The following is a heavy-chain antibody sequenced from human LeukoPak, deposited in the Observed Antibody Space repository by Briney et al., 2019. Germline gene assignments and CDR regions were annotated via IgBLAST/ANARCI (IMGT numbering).Heavy chain of an antibody. CDR2: IYYSGST. Sequence: SQTLSLTCTVSGGSISSGGYYWSWIRQHPGKGLEWIGYIYYSGSTYYNPSLKSRVTISVDTSKNQFSLKLSSVTAADTAVYYCASAGGYSYGYIDYWGQGTLVTVSS. CDR1: GGSISSGGYY. V-gene: IGHV4-31*03. D-gene: IGHD5-18*01. CDR3: ASAGGYSYGYIDY. J-gene: IGHJ4*02.